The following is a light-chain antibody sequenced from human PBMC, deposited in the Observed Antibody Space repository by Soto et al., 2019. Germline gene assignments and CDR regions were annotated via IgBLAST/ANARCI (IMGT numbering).Light chain of an antibody. CDR2: DVS. CDR3: MQRTHVPIT. V-gene: IGKV2D-29*01. CDR1: QSLLHTNGYNY. J-gene: IGKJ5*01. Sequence: IVMTQSPLSLPVTPGEPASISCRSSQSLLHTNGYNYLYWYLQRPGQPPQLLIYDVSNRFSGVPDRFSGSGSGTDFTLKISRVEAEDVGVYYCMQRTHVPITFGQGTRLDIK.